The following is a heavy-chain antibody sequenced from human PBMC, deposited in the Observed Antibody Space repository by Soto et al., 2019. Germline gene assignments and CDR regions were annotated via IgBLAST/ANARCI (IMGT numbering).Heavy chain of an antibody. D-gene: IGHD1-26*01. CDR2: ISSSSSYT. V-gene: IGHV3-11*06. CDR1: GFTFSDYY. J-gene: IGHJ4*02. CDR3: ARLRVVGAPLGY. Sequence: GGSLRLSCAASGFTFSDYYMSWIRQAPGKGLEWVSYISSSSSYTNYADSVKGRFTISRDNAKNSLYLQMNSLRAEDTAVYYCARLRVVGAPLGYWGQGTLVTVSS.